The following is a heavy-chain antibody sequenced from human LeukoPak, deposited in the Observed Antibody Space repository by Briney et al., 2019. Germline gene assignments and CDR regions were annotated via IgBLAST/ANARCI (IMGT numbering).Heavy chain of an antibody. V-gene: IGHV3-33*01. CDR2: IWYDGSNK. Sequence: TGGSLRLSCAASGFTFSSYGMHWVRQAPGKGLGWVAVIWYDGSNKYYADSVKGRFTISRDNSKNTLYLQMNSLRAEDTAVYYCARDRAVRGYSYGSFDYWGQGTLVTVSS. J-gene: IGHJ4*02. D-gene: IGHD5-18*01. CDR3: ARDRAVRGYSYGSFDY. CDR1: GFTFSSYG.